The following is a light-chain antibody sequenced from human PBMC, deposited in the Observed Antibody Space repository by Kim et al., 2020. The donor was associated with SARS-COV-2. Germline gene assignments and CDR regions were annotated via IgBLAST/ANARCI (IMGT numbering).Light chain of an antibody. CDR3: QQRSNWPLT. J-gene: IGKJ2*01. Sequence: SLSPGEGAPISCSASQSVSIYLAWYQKNPGQAPRLLIYDTSNRATGIPARFSGSGSGTDFTLTISSLEPEDFAVYYCQQRSNWPLTFGQRTKLEI. CDR2: DTS. CDR1: QSVSIY. V-gene: IGKV3-11*01.